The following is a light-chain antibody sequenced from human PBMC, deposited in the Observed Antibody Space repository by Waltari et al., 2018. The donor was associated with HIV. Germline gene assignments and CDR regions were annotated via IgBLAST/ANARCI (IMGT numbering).Light chain of an antibody. V-gene: IGLV1-40*01. CDR2: SDL. J-gene: IGLJ2*01. CDR1: RSNIGAGHF. CDR3: QSYDSSLRASV. Sequence: QSALTQPPSVSGAPGQRVTISCTGNRSNIGAGHFVHWYQHLPGTAPKLLVYSDLNRPSGFPDRFSGSKSGTSASLVITGLQAEDEADYYCQSYDSSLRASVFGGGTKLTVL.